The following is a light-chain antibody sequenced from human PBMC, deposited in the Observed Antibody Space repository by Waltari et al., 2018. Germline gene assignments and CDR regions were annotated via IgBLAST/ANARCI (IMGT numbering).Light chain of an antibody. J-gene: IGLJ2*01. V-gene: IGLV3-27*01. CDR3: YSSTDHSGI. CDR1: VLTKKY. Sequence: SYELTQPSSVSVSPGQAAKITCSGDVLTKKYARWFQQKPGQAPVLMIYKDSERPSRIPERFSGSSSGATVTLTITGAQVEDEADYYCYSSTDHSGIFGGGTTLTVL. CDR2: KDS.